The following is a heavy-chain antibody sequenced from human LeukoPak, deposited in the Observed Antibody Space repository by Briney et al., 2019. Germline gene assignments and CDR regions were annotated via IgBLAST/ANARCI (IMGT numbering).Heavy chain of an antibody. D-gene: IGHD3-10*01. CDR3: ARSFYYGSGSTFDY. CDR1: GYTFTGYH. CDR2: INPNSGGT. Sequence: GASVKVSCKASGYTFTGYHMHWVRQAPGQGLEWMGWINPNSGGTNYAQKFQGRVTMTRDTSISTAYMELSRLRSDDTAVYYCARSFYYGSGSTFDYWGQGTLVTVSS. V-gene: IGHV1-2*02. J-gene: IGHJ4*02.